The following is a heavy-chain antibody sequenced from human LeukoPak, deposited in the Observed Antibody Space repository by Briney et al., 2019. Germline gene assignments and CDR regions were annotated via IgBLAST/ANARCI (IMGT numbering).Heavy chain of an antibody. V-gene: IGHV3-7*01. CDR2: IKQDGSEK. CDR3: ARDQRVLYYDSSGYVDY. J-gene: IGHJ4*02. D-gene: IGHD3-22*01. CDR1: GFTFSSYW. Sequence: PGGSLRLSCAASGFTFSSYWMSWVRQAPGKGLEWLANIKQDGSEKYYVDSVKGRFTISRDNAKNSLYLQMNSLRAEDTAVYYCARDQRVLYYDSSGYVDYWGQGTLVTVSS.